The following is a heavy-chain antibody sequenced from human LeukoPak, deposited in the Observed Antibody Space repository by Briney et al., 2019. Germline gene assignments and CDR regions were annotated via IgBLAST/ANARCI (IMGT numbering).Heavy chain of an antibody. D-gene: IGHD4-17*01. J-gene: IGHJ4*02. V-gene: IGHV4-59*01. CDR3: ARLSTVTTSFDY. CDR1: GGSLSSYY. Sequence: SETLSLTCTVSGGSLSSYYWSWIRQPPGKGLEWIGYIYYSETTNYNPSLKSRVTISVDTSKNQFSLKLTSVTAADTAVYFCARLSTVTTSFDYWGQGTLVTVSS. CDR2: IYYSETT.